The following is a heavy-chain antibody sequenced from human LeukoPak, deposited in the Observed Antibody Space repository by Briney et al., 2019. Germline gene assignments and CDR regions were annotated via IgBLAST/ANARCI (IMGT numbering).Heavy chain of an antibody. Sequence: SETLSLTCTVSGGSISSYYWSWIRQPPGKGLEWIGYIYYSGSTNYNPSLKSRVTISVDTSKNQFSLKLSSVTAADTAVYYCARGSRSGYSGSYYGWNYFDYWGQGTLVTVSS. D-gene: IGHD1-26*01. CDR3: ARGSRSGYSGSYYGWNYFDY. J-gene: IGHJ4*02. CDR1: GGSISSYY. CDR2: IYYSGST. V-gene: IGHV4-59*01.